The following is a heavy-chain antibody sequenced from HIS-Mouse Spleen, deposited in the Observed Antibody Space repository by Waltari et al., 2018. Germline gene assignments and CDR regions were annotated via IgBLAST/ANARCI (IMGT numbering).Heavy chain of an antibody. CDR2: ISYDGINK. CDR3: AKASSGWLDY. Sequence: QVQRVESGGGVVQPGRSLRLPCAACGFTFSSYGMHWVRPAPGKGLEWVAVISYDGINKYYADSVKGRFTISRDNSKNTLYLQMSSLRAGDTAVYYCAKASSGWLDYWGQGTLVTVSS. CDR1: GFTFSSYG. J-gene: IGHJ4*02. D-gene: IGHD6-19*01. V-gene: IGHV3-30*18.